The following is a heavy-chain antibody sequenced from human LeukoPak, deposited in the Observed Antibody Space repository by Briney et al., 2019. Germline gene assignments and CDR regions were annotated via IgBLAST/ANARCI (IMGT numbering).Heavy chain of an antibody. D-gene: IGHD3-22*01. Sequence: GGSLRLSCTVSGFTLSSYEMTWFRQAPGKGLEWVGFIRSKAYGGTTEYAASVKGRFTISRDDSKSIAYLQMNSLKTEDTAVYYCTRDWEVVVITRVDYWGQGILVTVSS. CDR1: GFTLSSYE. CDR3: TRDWEVVVITRVDY. J-gene: IGHJ4*02. CDR2: IRSKAYGGTT. V-gene: IGHV3-49*03.